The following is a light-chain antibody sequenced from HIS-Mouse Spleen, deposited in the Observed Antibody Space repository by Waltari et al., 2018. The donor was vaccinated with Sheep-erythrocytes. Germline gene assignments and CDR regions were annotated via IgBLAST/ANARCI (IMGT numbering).Light chain of an antibody. J-gene: IGLJ2*01. V-gene: IGLV3-10*01. Sequence: YALTPPPSVSVSPGQTARITCSGDALPKKYAYWYQQKSGQDPVLVIYEDSKRPSGIPERFSGASSGTMATLTISGAQVEDEADYYCYSTDSSGNHRVFGGGTKLTVL. CDR3: YSTDSSGNHRV. CDR1: ALPKKY. CDR2: EDS.